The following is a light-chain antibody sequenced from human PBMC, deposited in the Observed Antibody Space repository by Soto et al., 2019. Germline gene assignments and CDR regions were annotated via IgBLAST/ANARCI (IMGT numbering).Light chain of an antibody. V-gene: IGLV1-40*01. Sequence: QSVLTQPPSVSGAPGQRVPISFTWSSSNIGVGYDVHWYQQLPGTAPKLLIYGNSNRPSGVPDRFSGSKSGTSASLAITGLQAEDEAEYYCQSYDSSRRGPGVFGGGTKLTVL. J-gene: IGLJ3*02. CDR1: SSNIGVGYD. CDR3: QSYDSSRRGPGV. CDR2: GNS.